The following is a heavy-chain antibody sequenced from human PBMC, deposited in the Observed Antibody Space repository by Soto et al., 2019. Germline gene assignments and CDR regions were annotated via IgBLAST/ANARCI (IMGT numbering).Heavy chain of an antibody. V-gene: IGHV3-48*04. CDR3: ARDSPSAARPKTDV. J-gene: IGHJ6*02. CDR1: GFTFSTYS. CDR2: ISSSSSTI. D-gene: IGHD6-6*01. Sequence: SLRLSCAASGFTFSTYSMNWVRQAPGKGLEWVSYISSSSSTIFYTDSVKGRFTVSRDNAKNSLYLQMNSLRAEDTAVYYCARDSPSAARPKTDVWGQGTTVTVS.